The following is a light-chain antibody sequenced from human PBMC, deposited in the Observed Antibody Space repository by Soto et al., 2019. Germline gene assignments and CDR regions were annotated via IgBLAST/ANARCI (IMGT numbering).Light chain of an antibody. V-gene: IGKV1-39*01. Sequence: DIQMTQSPSSLSASVGDRVTITCRARQNINSYLNWYQQKPGKAPKLLIYAASSLQSGVPSRFSGSGSGTDFTLTVSSLQPEDFATYDCHQSYDIPTFGQGTRLEI. J-gene: IGKJ5*01. CDR3: HQSYDIPT. CDR1: QNINSY. CDR2: AAS.